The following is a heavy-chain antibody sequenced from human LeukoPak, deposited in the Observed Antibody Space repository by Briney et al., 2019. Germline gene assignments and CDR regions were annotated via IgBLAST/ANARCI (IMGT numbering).Heavy chain of an antibody. D-gene: IGHD3-10*01. CDR3: GRDRGHAMDV. CDR1: GFTFSSYW. Sequence: GGSLRLSCAASGFTFSSYWMHWVRQAPGKGLVLVSRIYNDGSSTTYADSVKGRFTISRDNAKNTLYLQMNSLRAEDTAVYYCGRDRGHAMDVWGQGTTVTVSS. J-gene: IGHJ6*02. V-gene: IGHV3-74*03. CDR2: IYNDGSST.